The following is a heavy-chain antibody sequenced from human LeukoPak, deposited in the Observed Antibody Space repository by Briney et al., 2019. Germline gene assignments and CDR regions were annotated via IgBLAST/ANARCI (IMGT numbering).Heavy chain of an antibody. CDR2: IYYSGST. CDR1: GGSISSSSYY. CDR3: ARAAGFGAFDI. Sequence: SETLSLTCTVSGGSISSSSYYWGWIRQPPGKGLEWIGSIYYSGSTYYNPSLKSRVTISVDTSKNQFSLKLSSVTAADTAVYYCARAAGFGAFDIWGQGTMVTVSS. V-gene: IGHV4-39*01. J-gene: IGHJ3*02. D-gene: IGHD3-9*01.